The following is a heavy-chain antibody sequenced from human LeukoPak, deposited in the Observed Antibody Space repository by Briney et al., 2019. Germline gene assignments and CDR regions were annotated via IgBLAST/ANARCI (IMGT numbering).Heavy chain of an antibody. CDR3: ARSSTTYYYFDF. Sequence: ASVKVSCKASGYTFTDYHIHWVRQAPGQGLEWMGRINPTSGGTTSAQKFRGRVTMTRDTSINTAYMELSRLRSDDTAVFYCARSSTTYYYFDFWGQGALVTVSS. V-gene: IGHV1-2*06. CDR2: INPTSGGT. CDR1: GYTFTDYH. D-gene: IGHD2-2*01. J-gene: IGHJ4*02.